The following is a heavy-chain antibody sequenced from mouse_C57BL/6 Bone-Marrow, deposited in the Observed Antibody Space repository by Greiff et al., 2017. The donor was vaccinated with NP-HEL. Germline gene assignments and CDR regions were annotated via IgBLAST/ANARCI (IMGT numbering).Heavy chain of an antibody. CDR3: AISRPSYYYGSLYYFDY. CDR2: IHPSDSDT. Sequence: QVQLQQPGAELVKPGASVKVSCKASGYTFTSYWMHWVKQRPGQGLEWIGRIHPSDSDTNYNQKFKGKATLTVDKSSSTAYMQLSSLTSEDSAVYYCAISRPSYYYGSLYYFDYWGQGTTLTVSS. CDR1: GYTFTSYW. V-gene: IGHV1-74*01. D-gene: IGHD1-1*01. J-gene: IGHJ2*01.